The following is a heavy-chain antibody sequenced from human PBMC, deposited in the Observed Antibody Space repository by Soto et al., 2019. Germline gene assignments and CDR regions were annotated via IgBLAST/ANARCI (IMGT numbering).Heavy chain of an antibody. CDR2: INQDGSQK. V-gene: IGHV3-7*01. Sequence: GGSLRLSCAASGFSFSTYGMHWVRQAPGKGLEWVANINQDGSQKYYVDSVKGRFTISRDNAKNSLFLQMNSLRAEDTAVYYCERDHIAPPIVFDSRGQRTLVTGFS. CDR1: GFSFSTYG. D-gene: IGHD6-6*01. CDR3: ERDHIAPPIVFDS. J-gene: IGHJ4*02.